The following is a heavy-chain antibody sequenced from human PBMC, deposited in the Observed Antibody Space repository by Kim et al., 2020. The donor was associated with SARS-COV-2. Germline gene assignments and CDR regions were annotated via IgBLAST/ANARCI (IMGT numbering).Heavy chain of an antibody. CDR2: ISYDGSNK. Sequence: GGSLRLSCAASGFTFSSYGMHWVRQAPGKGLEWVAVISYDGSNKYYADSVKGRFTISRDNSKNTLYLQMNSLRAEDTAVYYCARDLAAAGFSDYYYGMDVWAQGTTVTVSS. D-gene: IGHD6-13*01. J-gene: IGHJ6*02. V-gene: IGHV3-33*05. CDR3: ARDLAAAGFSDYYYGMDV. CDR1: GFTFSSYG.